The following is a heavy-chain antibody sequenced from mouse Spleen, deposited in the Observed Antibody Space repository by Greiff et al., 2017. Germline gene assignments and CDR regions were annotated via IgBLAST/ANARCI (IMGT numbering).Heavy chain of an antibody. J-gene: IGHJ4*01. CDR3: ARSGIYYYAMDY. CDR2: INPNNGGT. D-gene: IGHD3-1*01. Sequence: VQLQQSGPELVKPGASVKISCKASGYTFTDYYMNWVKQSHGKSLEWIGDINPNNGGTSYNQKFKGKATLTVDKSSSTAYMELRSLTSEDSAVYYSARSGIYYYAMDYWGQGTSVTVSS. V-gene: IGHV1-26*01. CDR1: GYTFTDYY.